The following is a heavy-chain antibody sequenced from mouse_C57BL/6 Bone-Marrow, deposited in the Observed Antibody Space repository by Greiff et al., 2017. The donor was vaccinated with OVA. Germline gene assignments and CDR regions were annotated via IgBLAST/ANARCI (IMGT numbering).Heavy chain of an antibody. D-gene: IGHD2-4*01. J-gene: IGHJ1*03. CDR2: ISSGGSYT. Sequence: EVKLVESGGDLVKPGGSLKLSCAASGFTFSSYGMSWVRQTPDKRLEWVATISSGGSYTYYPDSVKGRFTIPRDNAKNTLYLQLSSLTSEDTAMDECAGHDYDVYFDVWGTGTTVTVSS. CDR3: AGHDYDVYFDV. CDR1: GFTFSSYG. V-gene: IGHV5-6*01.